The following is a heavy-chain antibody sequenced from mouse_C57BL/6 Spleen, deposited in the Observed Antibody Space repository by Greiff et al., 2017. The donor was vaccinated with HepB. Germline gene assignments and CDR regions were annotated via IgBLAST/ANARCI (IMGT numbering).Heavy chain of an antibody. D-gene: IGHD3-2*02. CDR3: ARDSSGYSWFAY. CDR1: GYTFTDYY. Sequence: EVQLQQSGPELVKPGASVKISCKASGYTFTDYYMNWVKQSHGKSLEWIGDINPNNGGTSYNQKFKGKATLTVDKSSSTAYMELRSLTSEDSAVSYCARDSSGYSWFAYWGQGTLVTVSA. V-gene: IGHV1-26*01. J-gene: IGHJ3*01. CDR2: INPNNGGT.